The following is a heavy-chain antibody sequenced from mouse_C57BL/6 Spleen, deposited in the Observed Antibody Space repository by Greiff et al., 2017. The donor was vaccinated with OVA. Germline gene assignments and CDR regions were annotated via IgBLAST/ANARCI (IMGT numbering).Heavy chain of an antibody. V-gene: IGHV5-6*01. CDR2: ISSGGSYT. D-gene: IGHD2-4*01. Sequence: EVKVVESGGDLVKPGGSLKLSCAASGFTFSSYGMSWVRQTPDKRLEWVATISSGGSYTYYPDSVKGRFTISRDNAKNTLYLQMSSLKSEDTAMYYCARVYYDYEDAMDYWGQGTSVTVSS. CDR1: GFTFSSYG. CDR3: ARVYYDYEDAMDY. J-gene: IGHJ4*01.